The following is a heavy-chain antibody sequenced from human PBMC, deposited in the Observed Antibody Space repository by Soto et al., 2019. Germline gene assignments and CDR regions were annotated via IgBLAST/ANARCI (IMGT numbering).Heavy chain of an antibody. CDR1: GGSFSGYY. CDR2: INHSGST. D-gene: IGHD3-3*01. CDR3: ARGWLLKYYDFWSGYYTVWFDP. J-gene: IGHJ5*02. V-gene: IGHV4-34*01. Sequence: PSETLSLICAVYGGSFSGYYWSWIRQPPGKGLEWIGEINHSGSTNYNPSLKSRVTISVDTSKNQFSLKLSPVTAADTAVYYCARGWLLKYYDFWSGYYTVWFDPWGQGTLVTVSS.